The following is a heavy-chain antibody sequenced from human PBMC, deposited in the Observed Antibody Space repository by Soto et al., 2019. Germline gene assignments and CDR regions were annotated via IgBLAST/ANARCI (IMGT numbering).Heavy chain of an antibody. J-gene: IGHJ4*02. CDR3: ARGYYDLWIGYGP. CDR1: GYTFTSYG. V-gene: IGHV1-18*01. Sequence: ASVKVSCKPSGYTFTSYGISWVRQAPGQGLEWMGWISAYNGNTNYAQKLQGRVTMTTDTSTSPAYMELRSLRSDDRAVFYCARGYYDLWIGYGPWGQGTLVTVS. CDR2: ISAYNGNT. D-gene: IGHD3-3*01.